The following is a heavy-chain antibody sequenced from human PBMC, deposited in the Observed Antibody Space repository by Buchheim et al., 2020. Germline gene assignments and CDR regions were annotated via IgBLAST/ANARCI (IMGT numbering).Heavy chain of an antibody. CDR2: MNPNSGNT. D-gene: IGHD4-17*01. CDR3: ARRLRSDVSVFYYYYYMDV. CDR1: GYTFTSYD. J-gene: IGHJ6*03. Sequence: QVQLVQSGAEVKKPGASVKVSCKASGYTFTSYDINWVRQATGQGLEWMGWMNPNSGNTGYAQKFQGRVTMTRNTSISTAYMELSSLRSENTAVYYCARRLRSDVSVFYYYYYMDVWGKGTT. V-gene: IGHV1-8*01.